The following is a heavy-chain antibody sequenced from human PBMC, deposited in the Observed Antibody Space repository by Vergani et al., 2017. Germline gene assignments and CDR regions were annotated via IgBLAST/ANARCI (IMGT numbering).Heavy chain of an antibody. CDR1: EYSFGNYW. J-gene: IGHJ4*02. D-gene: IGHD1-1*01. CDR3: ARHTTYTDS. V-gene: IGHV5-51*01. Sequence: EVALVQSGPVMRKPGESLKISCKGSEYSFGNYWIGWVRQMPGKGLVWMGIIYPAGSDTRYSPSFQGQVTISADKSISTVFLQWDSLKASDTALYYCARHTTYTDSWGEGTLVTVSS. CDR2: IYPAGSDT.